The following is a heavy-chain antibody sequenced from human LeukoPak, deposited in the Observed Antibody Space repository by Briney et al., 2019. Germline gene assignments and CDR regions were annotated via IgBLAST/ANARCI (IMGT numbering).Heavy chain of an antibody. D-gene: IGHD2-21*02. Sequence: SETLSLTCTVSGGSISSGSFYWSWIRQPAGKELEWIGRIYTSGSTNYNPSLKSRVTISVDTSKNQFSLKLSSVTAADTAVYYCARGPYCGGDCYSKGWFDPWGQGTLVTVSS. CDR3: ARGPYCGGDCYSKGWFDP. V-gene: IGHV4-61*02. CDR2: IYTSGST. CDR1: GGSISSGSFY. J-gene: IGHJ5*02.